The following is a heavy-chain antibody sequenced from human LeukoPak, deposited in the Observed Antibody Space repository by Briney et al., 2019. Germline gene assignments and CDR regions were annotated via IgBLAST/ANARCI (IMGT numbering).Heavy chain of an antibody. Sequence: TSETLSLTCTVSGGSISSYYWSWIRQPAGKGLEWIGRIYTSGSTNYNPSLKSRVTMSVDTSKNQFSMKLSSVTAADTAVYYCARDFYGWGSTFYYYYYMDVWGKGTTVTVSS. CDR1: GGSISSYY. CDR2: IYTSGST. V-gene: IGHV4-4*07. J-gene: IGHJ6*03. CDR3: ARDFYGWGSTFYYYYYMDV. D-gene: IGHD3-10*01.